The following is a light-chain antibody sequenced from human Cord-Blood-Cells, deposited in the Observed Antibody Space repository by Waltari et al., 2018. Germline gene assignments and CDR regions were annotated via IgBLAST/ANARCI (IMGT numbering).Light chain of an antibody. CDR3: QQYNNWPRT. J-gene: IGKJ1*01. CDR1: QSVGSN. Sequence: EIVMTQSPATLSVSQGERATLSCRASQSVGSNLAWYQQKPGKAPRLLIYGASTRATGIPARFSGSGSGTEFTLTISSLQSEDFAVYYCQQYNNWPRTFGQGTKVEIK. CDR2: GAS. V-gene: IGKV3-15*01.